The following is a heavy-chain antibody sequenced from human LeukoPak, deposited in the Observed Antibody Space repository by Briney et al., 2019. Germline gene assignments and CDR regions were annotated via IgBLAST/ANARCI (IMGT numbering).Heavy chain of an antibody. CDR3: AKVGYCSSTSCPNDY. D-gene: IGHD2-2*01. CDR1: GFKFSDHY. V-gene: IGHV3-23*01. Sequence: GGSLRLSCAASGFKFSDHYIDWVRQAPGKGLEWVSDISGSGGSTYYADSVKGRFTISRDNSKNTLYLQMNSLRAEDTAVYYCAKVGYCSSTSCPNDYWGQGTLVTVSS. CDR2: ISGSGGST. J-gene: IGHJ4*02.